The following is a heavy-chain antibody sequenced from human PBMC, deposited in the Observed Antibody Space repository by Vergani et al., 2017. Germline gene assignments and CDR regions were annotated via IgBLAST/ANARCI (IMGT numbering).Heavy chain of an antibody. D-gene: IGHD1-26*01. J-gene: IGHJ4*02. CDR3: ARAIAGDD. CDR2: MNPNSGNT. V-gene: IGHV1-8*01. Sequence: QVQLVQSGAEETKPGASVKVSCKASGYTFTRYDINWVRQATGQGLEWMGWMNPNSGNTGDAQKFQGRITMTRNTSISTAYVERSSLSSEDTAVYYCARAIAGDDWRQGRLVTVSS. CDR1: GYTFTRYD.